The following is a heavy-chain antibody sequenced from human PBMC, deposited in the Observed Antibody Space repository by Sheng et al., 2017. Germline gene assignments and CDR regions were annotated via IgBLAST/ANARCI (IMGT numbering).Heavy chain of an antibody. CDR3: ARRRYYYDSSGLAPDAFDI. J-gene: IGHJ3*02. Sequence: EVQLVESGGGLVQPGGSLRLSCAASGFTFSSYWMSWVRQAPGKGLEWVANIKQDGSEKYYVDSVKGRFTISRDNAKNSLYLQMNSLRAEDTAVYYCARRRYYYDSSGLAPDAFDIWGQGTMVTVSS. CDR1: GFTFSSYW. D-gene: IGHD3-22*01. V-gene: IGHV3-7*01. CDR2: IKQDGSEK.